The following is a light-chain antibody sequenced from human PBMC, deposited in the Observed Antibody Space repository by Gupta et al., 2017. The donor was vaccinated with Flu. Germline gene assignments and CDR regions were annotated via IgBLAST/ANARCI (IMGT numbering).Light chain of an antibody. V-gene: IGKV3-20*01. J-gene: IGKJ1*01. CDR2: SAS. CDR1: QSFSSTY. CDR3: QQYSTSPRT. Sequence: IVLTQSPGTLSLSPGERATLSCRASQSFSSTYLAWYQQKPGQAPRLLIYSASNRAAGVPVRFSGSGSGTDFTLTISRLEPEDFAVYYCQQYSTSPRTFGQGTKVDIK.